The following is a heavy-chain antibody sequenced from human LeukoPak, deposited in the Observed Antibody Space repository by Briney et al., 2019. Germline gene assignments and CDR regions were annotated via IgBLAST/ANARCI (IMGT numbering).Heavy chain of an antibody. D-gene: IGHD4/OR15-4a*01. CDR2: IKQDGSEK. CDR1: GFTFSSYA. Sequence: GRSLRLSCAASGFTFSSYAMHWVRQAPGKGLEWVANIKQDGSEKYYVDSVKGRFTISRDNAKNSLYLQMNSLRAEDMAVYYCARDSSYGSNFDHFDYWGQGTLVTVSS. V-gene: IGHV3-7*01. CDR3: ARDSSYGSNFDHFDY. J-gene: IGHJ4*02.